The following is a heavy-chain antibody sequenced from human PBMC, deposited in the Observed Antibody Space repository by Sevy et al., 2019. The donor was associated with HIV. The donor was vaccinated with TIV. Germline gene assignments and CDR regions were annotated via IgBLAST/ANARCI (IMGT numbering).Heavy chain of an antibody. CDR2: ISASGSDT. CDR1: GFTFSSYS. D-gene: IGHD6-19*01. Sequence: GGSLRLSCAASGFTFSSYSMNWVRQAPGKGLEWVSSISASGSDTYYADSMKGRFTISRDNAKNSLYLQMNSLRAEDTAVYYCARLSSGGSFDYWGQGALVTVSS. V-gene: IGHV3-21*01. J-gene: IGHJ4*02. CDR3: ARLSSGGSFDY.